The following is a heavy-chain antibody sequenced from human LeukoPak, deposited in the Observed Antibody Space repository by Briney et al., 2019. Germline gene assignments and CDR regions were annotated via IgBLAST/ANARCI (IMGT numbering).Heavy chain of an antibody. D-gene: IGHD1-26*01. V-gene: IGHV1-18*01. J-gene: IGHJ6*02. Sequence: GAPVNVSCKASGYTFTIYGINWVRRAPGQGLEWMGWISAYNGNTNYAQKLQGRVTVTTDTSTTTAYMELRSLRSDDTGVYYCARDTYTGVGATKWDYSHYGMDVWGQGTTVTVSS. CDR2: ISAYNGNT. CDR3: ARDTYTGVGATKWDYSHYGMDV. CDR1: GYTFTIYG.